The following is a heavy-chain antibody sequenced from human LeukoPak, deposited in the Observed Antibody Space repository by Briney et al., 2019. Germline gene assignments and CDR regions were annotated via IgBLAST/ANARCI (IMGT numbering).Heavy chain of an antibody. CDR1: GGTFSSYT. D-gene: IGHD3/OR15-3a*01. Sequence: SVKVSCKASGGTFSSYTISWVRQAPGQGLEWMGRIIPILGIANYAQKFQGRVTITADKSTSTAYMELSSLRSEDTAVYYCARVFGRWEGFAFDIWGQGTMVTVSS. J-gene: IGHJ3*02. V-gene: IGHV1-69*02. CDR2: IIPILGIA. CDR3: ARVFGRWEGFAFDI.